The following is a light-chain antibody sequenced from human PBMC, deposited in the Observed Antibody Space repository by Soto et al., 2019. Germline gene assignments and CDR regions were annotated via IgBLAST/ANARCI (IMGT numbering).Light chain of an antibody. Sequence: EIVMTQSPATLSVSPGERATLFCRASQSVSSNLAWHQQKPGQAPRLLVYGASTRATGIPARFSGSGSGTEFTLTISSLQSEDFAVYSCQQYNNWPPLTFGGGTKVEIK. V-gene: IGKV3-15*01. CDR1: QSVSSN. J-gene: IGKJ4*01. CDR2: GAS. CDR3: QQYNNWPPLT.